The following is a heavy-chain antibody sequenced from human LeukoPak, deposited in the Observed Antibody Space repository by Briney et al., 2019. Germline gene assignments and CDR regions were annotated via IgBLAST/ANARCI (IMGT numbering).Heavy chain of an antibody. Sequence: PSETLSLTCTVSGASISISSSYWGCVRQPSGKRPEWVGSIYYSGLTYDNPSLKIRDSISVYPSKNHFSLKVSSVTAADTAVYYCARGTFDDYGDYDRGDYCDHGRQGTLVTVSS. CDR3: ARGTFDDYGDYDRGDYCDH. CDR1: GASISISSSY. CDR2: IYYSGLT. J-gene: IGHJ4*02. D-gene: IGHD4-17*01. V-gene: IGHV4-39*02.